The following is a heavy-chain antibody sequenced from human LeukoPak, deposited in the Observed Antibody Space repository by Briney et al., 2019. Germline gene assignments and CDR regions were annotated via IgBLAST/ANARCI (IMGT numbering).Heavy chain of an antibody. CDR2: IYPGDSDT. D-gene: IGHD2-15*01. CDR1: GYSFTSYW. J-gene: IGHJ3*02. V-gene: IGHV5-51*01. Sequence: GESLKISCKGSGYSFTSYWIGWVRQMPGKGLEWMGIIYPGDSDTRYSPSFQGQVTISADKSISTAYLQWSSLKASDTAMYYCARRPYCSGGSCFFDAFDIWGQGTMVTVSS. CDR3: ARRPYCSGGSCFFDAFDI.